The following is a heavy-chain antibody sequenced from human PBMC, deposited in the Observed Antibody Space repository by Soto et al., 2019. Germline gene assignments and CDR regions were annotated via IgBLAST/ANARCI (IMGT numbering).Heavy chain of an antibody. CDR1: GGSISSSSYY. Sequence: PSETLSLTCTVSGGSISSSSYYWGWIRQPPGKGLEWIGSIYYSGSTYYNPSLKSRVTISVDTSKNQFSLKLSSVTAADTAVYYCARGVLLWFGEPYGMDVWGQGTTVTVSS. D-gene: IGHD3-10*01. J-gene: IGHJ6*02. V-gene: IGHV4-39*01. CDR3: ARGVLLWFGEPYGMDV. CDR2: IYYSGST.